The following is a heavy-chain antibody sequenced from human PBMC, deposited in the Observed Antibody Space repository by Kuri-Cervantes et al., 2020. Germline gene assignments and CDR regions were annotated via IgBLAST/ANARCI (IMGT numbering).Heavy chain of an antibody. CDR3: ARVLGSSSWYHFDY. V-gene: IGHV3-23*01. CDR1: GFTFNSYA. D-gene: IGHD6-13*01. CDR2: ITSSGGNS. Sequence: GGSLRLSCSASGFTFNSYAMTWVRQGPGKGLEWVSGITSSGGNSYYADSVKGRFTISRDNSKNTLYLQMNSLRGEDTALYYCARVLGSSSWYHFDYWGQGTLVTVSS. J-gene: IGHJ4*02.